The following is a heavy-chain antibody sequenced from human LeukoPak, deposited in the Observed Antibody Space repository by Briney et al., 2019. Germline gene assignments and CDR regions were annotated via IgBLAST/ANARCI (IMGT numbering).Heavy chain of an antibody. Sequence: SVKVSCKASGGTFSSYAISWVRQAPGQGLEWMGGIIPIFGTASYAQKFQGRVTITADESTSTAYMELSSLRSEDTAVYYCASGYSSSSGYYPDYYYYGMDVWGQGTTVTVSS. V-gene: IGHV1-69*01. CDR3: ASGYSSSSGYYPDYYYYGMDV. CDR2: IIPIFGTA. J-gene: IGHJ6*02. CDR1: GGTFSSYA. D-gene: IGHD3-22*01.